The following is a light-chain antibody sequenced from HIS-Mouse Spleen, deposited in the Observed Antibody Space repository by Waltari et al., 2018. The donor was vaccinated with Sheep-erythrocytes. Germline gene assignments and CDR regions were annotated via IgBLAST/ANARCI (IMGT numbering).Light chain of an antibody. J-gene: IGLJ3*02. V-gene: IGLV3-19*01. CDR2: GKN. CDR3: NSRDSSGNWV. Sequence: SSALTQDPAVSVALGQTVRITFQGDSLRSYYASWYQQKPGQAPVLVIYGKNNRPSGIPDRFSGSSSGNTASLTITGAQAEDEADYYCNSRDSSGNWVFGGGTKLTVL. CDR1: SLRSYY.